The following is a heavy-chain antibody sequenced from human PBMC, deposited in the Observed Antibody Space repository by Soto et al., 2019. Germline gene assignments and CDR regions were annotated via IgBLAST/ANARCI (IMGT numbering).Heavy chain of an antibody. Sequence: QVQLVQSGAEVKKPGASVKVSCKASGYTFTSYGISWVRQAPGQGLEWMGWISAYNGNTSYAQKLQGRVTMTTDTSTSTAYMEMGGLRSDDTAVYYCARDNRLQGRGYYYYYGMDVWGQGTTVTVSS. CDR3: ARDNRLQGRGYYYYYGMDV. D-gene: IGHD3-10*01. V-gene: IGHV1-18*01. CDR2: ISAYNGNT. J-gene: IGHJ6*02. CDR1: GYTFTSYG.